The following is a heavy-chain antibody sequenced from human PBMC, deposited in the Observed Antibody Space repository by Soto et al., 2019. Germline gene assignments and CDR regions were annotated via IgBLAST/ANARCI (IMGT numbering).Heavy chain of an antibody. CDR3: AKQYCSGGSCYWDYYYYYYYMDV. CDR2: ISGSGGST. V-gene: IGHV3-23*01. Sequence: GGSLRLSCAASGFTFSSYAMSWVRQAPGKGLEWVSAISGSGGSTYYADSVKGRFTISRDNSKNTLYLQMNSLRAEDTAVYYCAKQYCSGGSCYWDYYYYYYYMDVWGKGTTVTVSS. D-gene: IGHD2-15*01. CDR1: GFTFSSYA. J-gene: IGHJ6*03.